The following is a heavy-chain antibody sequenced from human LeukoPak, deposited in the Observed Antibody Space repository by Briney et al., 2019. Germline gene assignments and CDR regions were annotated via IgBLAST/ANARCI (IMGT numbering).Heavy chain of an antibody. V-gene: IGHV3-7*01. CDR2: IKQDGSEK. CDR3: ARMPGLGEYYYDSSGYF. J-gene: IGHJ4*02. CDR1: GFTFSSYW. D-gene: IGHD3-22*01. Sequence: GGSLRLSCAASGFTFSSYWMSWVRQAPGKGLGWVANIKQDGSEKYYVDSVKGRFTISRDNAKNSLYLQMNSLRAEDTAVYYCARMPGLGEYYYDSSGYFWGQGTLVTVSS.